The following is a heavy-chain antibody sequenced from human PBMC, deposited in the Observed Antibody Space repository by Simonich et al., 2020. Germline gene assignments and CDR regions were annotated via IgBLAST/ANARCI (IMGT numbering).Heavy chain of an antibody. V-gene: IGHV1-2*02. CDR3: ARVRFEAFDI. CDR2: INPNSGGT. J-gene: IGHJ3*02. CDR1: GYTFTGYY. Sequence: QVQLVQSGAEVKKPGASVKVSCKASGYTFTGYYMHWVRQAPGQGLEGMGGINPNSGGTNCAQKCQGRVTMTRDTSISTAYMELSRLRSDDTAVYYCARVRFEAFDIWGQGTMVTVSS.